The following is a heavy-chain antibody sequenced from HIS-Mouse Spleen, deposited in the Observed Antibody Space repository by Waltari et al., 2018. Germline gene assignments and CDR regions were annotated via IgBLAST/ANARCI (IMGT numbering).Heavy chain of an antibody. Sequence: QVQLVESGGGVVQPGRSLRLSCAASGFTFSSYGMHWVRQAPGKGLEWVEVITYDGSIKYYADSVKGRFTISRDNSKNTLYLQMNSLRAEDTAVYYCAKASSGWLDYWGQGTLVTVSS. D-gene: IGHD6-19*01. J-gene: IGHJ4*02. CDR3: AKASSGWLDY. V-gene: IGHV3-30*18. CDR1: GFTFSSYG. CDR2: ITYDGSIK.